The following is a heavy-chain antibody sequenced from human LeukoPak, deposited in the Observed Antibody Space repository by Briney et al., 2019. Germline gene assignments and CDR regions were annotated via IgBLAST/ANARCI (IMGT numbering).Heavy chain of an antibody. Sequence: SETLSLTCAVYGGSFSGYYWSWIRQPPGKGLEWIGEINHSGSTNYNPSLKSRVTISVDTSKNQFSLKLSSVTAADTAVYYCARERYSSGGIFDYWGQGTLVTVSS. J-gene: IGHJ4*02. CDR3: ARERYSSGGIFDY. CDR1: GGSFSGYY. D-gene: IGHD6-19*01. CDR2: INHSGST. V-gene: IGHV4-34*01.